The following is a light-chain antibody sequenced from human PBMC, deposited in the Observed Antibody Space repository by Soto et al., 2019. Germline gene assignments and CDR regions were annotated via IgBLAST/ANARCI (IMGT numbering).Light chain of an antibody. V-gene: IGKV1-5*03. CDR1: QTISNF. Sequence: DIQRTQSPSTLSAFVGDRAATTGRASQTISNFLAWYQQKPGKALKLLFYRASNLEGGVPSRFSGGGSGTEFTLTINSLQPDDSATYFCQQTSSMPVTFGQGTRLEIK. J-gene: IGKJ5*01. CDR2: RAS. CDR3: QQTSSMPVT.